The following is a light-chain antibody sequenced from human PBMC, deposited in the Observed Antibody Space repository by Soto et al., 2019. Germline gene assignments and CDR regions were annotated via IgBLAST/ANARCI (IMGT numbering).Light chain of an antibody. CDR2: EVS. CDR1: SSDVGGYNY. CDR3: SSYVGSNNFV. Sequence: QSVLTQPPSASGSPGQSVTIPCTGTSSDVGGYNYVSWYQQHPGKAPKLMIYEVSKRPSGVPDRFSGSKSGNTASLTVSGLQAEDEADYYCSSYVGSNNFVFGTGTKLTVL. V-gene: IGLV2-8*01. J-gene: IGLJ1*01.